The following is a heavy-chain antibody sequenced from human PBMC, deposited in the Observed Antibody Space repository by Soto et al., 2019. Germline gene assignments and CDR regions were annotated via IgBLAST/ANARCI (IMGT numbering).Heavy chain of an antibody. D-gene: IGHD4-17*01. CDR3: ARGYGDYVLDF. Sequence: PSETLSLTCTVSGGSISSYYWSWIRQPPGKGLEWIGYIYYSGSTNYNPSLKSRVTISVDTSKNQFSLKLRSVTAADTAVYYCARGYGDYVLDFWGQGTLVTVS. CDR2: IYYSGST. J-gene: IGHJ4*02. CDR1: GGSISSYY. V-gene: IGHV4-59*08.